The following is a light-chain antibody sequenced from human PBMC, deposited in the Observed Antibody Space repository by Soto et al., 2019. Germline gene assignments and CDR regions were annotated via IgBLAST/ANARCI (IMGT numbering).Light chain of an antibody. Sequence: DIVMTQSPDFLAVSLVERATITCKSSQNVLYRSSNKSYLAWYQQRPGQPPRLLLYWASTRESGVPDRFIGSGSETDFTLTISSLQAGDEAIYQCQQYYNTPYTFGQGTTLEIK. CDR1: QNVLYRSSNKSY. CDR3: QQYYNTPYT. V-gene: IGKV4-1*01. J-gene: IGKJ2*01. CDR2: WAS.